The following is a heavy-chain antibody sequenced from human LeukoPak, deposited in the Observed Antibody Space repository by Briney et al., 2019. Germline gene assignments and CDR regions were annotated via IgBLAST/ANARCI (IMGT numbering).Heavy chain of an antibody. CDR2: IRYDGSNK. V-gene: IGHV3-30*02. Sequence: GGSLRLSCAASGFTFSSHGMHWVRQAPGKGLEWVAFIRYDGSNKYYADSVKGRFTISRDNSKNTLYLQMNSLRAEDTAVYYCAKAQYSSSWYGPRADWGQGTLVTVSS. CDR3: AKAQYSSSWYGPRAD. CDR1: GFTFSSHG. J-gene: IGHJ4*02. D-gene: IGHD6-13*01.